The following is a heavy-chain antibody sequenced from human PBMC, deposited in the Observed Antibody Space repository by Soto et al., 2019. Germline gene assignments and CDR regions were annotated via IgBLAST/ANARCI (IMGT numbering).Heavy chain of an antibody. CDR3: AKSSAVADPDY. J-gene: IGHJ4*02. V-gene: IGHV3-30*18. D-gene: IGHD6-19*01. Sequence: QVQLVESGGGVVQRGRSLRLSCAASGFTFSSYGMHWVRQAPGKGLEWVAVISYDGSNKYYADSVKGRFTISRDNSKNTLYLQMNSLRAEDTAVYYCAKSSAVADPDYWGQGTLVTVSS. CDR1: GFTFSSYG. CDR2: ISYDGSNK.